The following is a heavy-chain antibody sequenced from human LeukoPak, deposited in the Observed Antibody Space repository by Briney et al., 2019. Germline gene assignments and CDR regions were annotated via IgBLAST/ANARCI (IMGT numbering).Heavy chain of an antibody. CDR2: INAGNGNT. CDR3: ARDGDYVFGYYYYYGMDV. Sequence: ASVTVSCTASGYTFTSYAMHWVRQAPGQRLEWMGWINAGNGNTKHSQKFQGRVTITRDTSASTAYMELSSLRSEDTAVYYCARDGDYVFGYYYYYGMDVWGQGTTVTVSS. J-gene: IGHJ6*02. V-gene: IGHV1-3*01. D-gene: IGHD4-17*01. CDR1: GYTFTSYA.